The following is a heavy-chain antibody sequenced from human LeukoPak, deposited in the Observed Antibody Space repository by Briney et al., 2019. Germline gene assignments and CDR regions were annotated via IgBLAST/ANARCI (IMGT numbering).Heavy chain of an antibody. V-gene: IGHV3-30-3*01. Sequence: GGSLRLSRAASGFTFSSYAMHWVRQAPGKGLEWVAVISYDGSNKYYADSVKGRFTISRDNSKNTLYLQMNSLRAEDTAVYYCARDVSSGWIPYYYYGMDVWGQGTTVTVSS. CDR3: ARDVSSGWIPYYYYGMDV. CDR1: GFTFSSYA. J-gene: IGHJ6*02. CDR2: ISYDGSNK. D-gene: IGHD6-19*01.